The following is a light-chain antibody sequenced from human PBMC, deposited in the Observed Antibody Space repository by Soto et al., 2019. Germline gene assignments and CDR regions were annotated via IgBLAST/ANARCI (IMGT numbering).Light chain of an antibody. CDR2: DAS. V-gene: IGKV3-11*01. J-gene: IGKJ2*01. CDR1: QSVSSY. Sequence: EIVLTQSPATLSLSPGERATLSCRASQSVSSYLAWYQQKPGQAPRLLIYDASNRATGIPARFSGSGSGTDFTLTISSLEPEDFAVYYCQQRRRYTFGHGTKLEIK. CDR3: QQRRRYT.